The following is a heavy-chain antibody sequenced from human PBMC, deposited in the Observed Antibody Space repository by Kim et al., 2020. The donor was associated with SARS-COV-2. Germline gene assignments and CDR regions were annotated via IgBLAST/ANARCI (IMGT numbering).Heavy chain of an antibody. Sequence: SVKVSCKASGGTFSSYAISWVRQAPGQGLEWMGGIIPIFGTANYAQKFQGRVTITADESTSTAYMELSSLRSEDTAVYYCARASDYYGSGSYCIDYWGQGTLVTVSS. J-gene: IGHJ4*02. V-gene: IGHV1-69*13. CDR2: IIPIFGTA. D-gene: IGHD3-10*01. CDR1: GGTFSSYA. CDR3: ARASDYYGSGSYCIDY.